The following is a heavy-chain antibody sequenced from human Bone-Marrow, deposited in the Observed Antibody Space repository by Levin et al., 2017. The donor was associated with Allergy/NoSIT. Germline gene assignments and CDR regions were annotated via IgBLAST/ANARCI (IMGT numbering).Heavy chain of an antibody. Sequence: PGESLKISCAVSGFRFSGYGMHWVRQAPGKGLEWVAVISFDGSDQYYTDSVKGRFTISRDNSKNTLYLQMNSLRPEDTAVYYCAKDVAGWYLIYYFDYWGQGTLVTVSS. V-gene: IGHV3-30*18. CDR3: AKDVAGWYLIYYFDY. J-gene: IGHJ4*02. CDR2: ISFDGSDQ. D-gene: IGHD6-19*01. CDR1: GFRFSGYG.